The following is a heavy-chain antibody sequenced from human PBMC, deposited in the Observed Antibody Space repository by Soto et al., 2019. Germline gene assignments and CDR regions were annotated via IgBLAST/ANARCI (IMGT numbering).Heavy chain of an antibody. J-gene: IGHJ5*02. CDR2: TYYRSKWYN. CDR1: GDIVSSNSRA. CDR3: PTHTRYRSIWSQKSFDP. D-gene: IGHD6-13*01. Sequence: SQTVALTWGISGDIVSSNSRAWNWIRQSPSRGLEWLGRTYYRSKWYNDYAVSVKSRISINPDTSKNQFSLQLNSVTSEDTPVYYCPTHTRYRSIWSQKSFDPWGHRPLVTV. V-gene: IGHV6-1*01.